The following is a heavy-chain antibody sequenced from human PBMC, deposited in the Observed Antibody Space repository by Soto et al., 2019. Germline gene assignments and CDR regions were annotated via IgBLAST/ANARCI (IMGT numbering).Heavy chain of an antibody. Sequence: SETLSLTCTVSGGSISSSSYYWGWIRQPPGKGLEWIGSIYYSGSTYYNPSLKSRVTISVDTSKNQFSLKLSPVTAADTAVYYCARPAYSSSWTFDYWGQGTLVPVSS. CDR3: ARPAYSSSWTFDY. CDR2: IYYSGST. CDR1: GGSISSSSYY. J-gene: IGHJ4*02. V-gene: IGHV4-39*01. D-gene: IGHD6-13*01.